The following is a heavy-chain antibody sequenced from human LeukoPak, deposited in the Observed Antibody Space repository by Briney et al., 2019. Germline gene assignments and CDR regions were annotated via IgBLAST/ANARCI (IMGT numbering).Heavy chain of an antibody. V-gene: IGHV4-59*01. CDR1: GGSISGFY. Sequence: PSETLSLTCTVSGGSISGFYWSWIRQPPGKGLEWIGYIYYSGTTTYNPSLKSRVTISVDTSKNQFSLKLSSVTAADTAVYYCARDRQITMVRGVRVSWFDPWGQGTLVTVSS. CDR3: ARDRQITMVRGVRVSWFDP. CDR2: IYYSGTT. J-gene: IGHJ5*02. D-gene: IGHD3-10*01.